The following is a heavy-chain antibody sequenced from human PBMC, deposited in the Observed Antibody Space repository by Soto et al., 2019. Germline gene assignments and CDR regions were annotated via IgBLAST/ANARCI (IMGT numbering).Heavy chain of an antibody. CDR1: GVTLSNYN. CDR2: ISSSSSTI. J-gene: IGHJ4*02. CDR3: ARDYYDSSGTL. Sequence: EVQLVESGGGLVQPGGSLTLSCTASGVTLSNYNMNWVRQAPGQGLEWVSYISSSSSTIYYADSVKDRFAISRDNAENSRYLQMNSLRDEDTAVYYCARDYYDSSGTLWGQGTLVTVSS. D-gene: IGHD3-22*01. V-gene: IGHV3-48*02.